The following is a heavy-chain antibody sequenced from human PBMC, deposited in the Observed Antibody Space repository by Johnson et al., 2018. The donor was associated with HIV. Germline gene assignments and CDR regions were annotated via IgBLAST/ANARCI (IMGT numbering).Heavy chain of an antibody. CDR3: ARDPGGSLGAFDI. J-gene: IGHJ3*02. CDR1: GFTVSSNY. D-gene: IGHD1-26*01. CDR2: IYSGGST. Sequence: EVQLVESGGGLVQPWGSLRLSCAASGFTVSSNYMSWVRQAPGKGLEWVSVIYSGGSTYYADSVKGRFTISRDNSKNTLYLQMNSLRVEDTAVYYCARDPGGSLGAFDIWGQGTIVTVSS. V-gene: IGHV3-66*01.